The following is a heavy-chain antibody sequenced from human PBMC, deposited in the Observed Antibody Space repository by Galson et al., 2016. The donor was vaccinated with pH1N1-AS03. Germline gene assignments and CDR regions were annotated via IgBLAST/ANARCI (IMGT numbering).Heavy chain of an antibody. Sequence: SLRLSCAVSGFTFRSHGMHWVRQAPGKGLEWISYISDDGRRKYYADSVKGRCTVSRDNSRNTVHLQMDSLENEDTAVYYCARDYIGKFCTDYWGQGALVTVSS. D-gene: IGHD3-3*01. CDR3: ARDYIGKFCTDY. CDR1: GFTFRSHG. J-gene: IGHJ4*02. CDR2: ISDDGRRK. V-gene: IGHV3-30*03.